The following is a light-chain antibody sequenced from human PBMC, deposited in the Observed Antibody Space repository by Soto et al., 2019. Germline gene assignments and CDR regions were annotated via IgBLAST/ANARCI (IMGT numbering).Light chain of an antibody. V-gene: IGKV1-5*03. Sequence: DIQMTQSPSTLPASVGDRVTITCRASQSVSFWLAWYQQKPGKAPKLLIYKASNLESGVPSRFSGSGSGTEFTLTIDSLQPDDFATYYCQQYHSSSITFGQGTRLEIK. CDR3: QQYHSSSIT. CDR1: QSVSFW. J-gene: IGKJ5*01. CDR2: KAS.